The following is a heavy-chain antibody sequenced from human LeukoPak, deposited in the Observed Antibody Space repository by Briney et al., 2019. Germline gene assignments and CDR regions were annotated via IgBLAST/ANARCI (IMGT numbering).Heavy chain of an antibody. D-gene: IGHD3-3*01. CDR3: ARDRGYDFYLDGDAFDI. CDR2: IYTSGST. CDR1: GGSISSGSYY. V-gene: IGHV4-61*02. J-gene: IGHJ3*02. Sequence: PSQTLSLTCTVSGGSISSGSYYWSWIRQPAGKGLEWIVRIYTSGSTNYNPSLKSRVTISVDTSKNQFSLKLSSVTAADTAVYYCARDRGYDFYLDGDAFDIWGQGTMVTVSS.